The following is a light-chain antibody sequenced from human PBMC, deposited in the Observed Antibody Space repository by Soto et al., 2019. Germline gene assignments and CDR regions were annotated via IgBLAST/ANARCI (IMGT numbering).Light chain of an antibody. J-gene: IGKJ1*01. CDR3: QQYGSSPLT. CDR2: GAS. V-gene: IGKV3-20*01. Sequence: EIVLTQSPGTLSLSPGERATLSCRASQSVSSSYLAWYQQKPGQAPRLLIYGASNRAAGIPDRFSGSGSGTDFTLTISRLEPDDFAGYYCQQYGSSPLTFGQGTKVEIK. CDR1: QSVSSSY.